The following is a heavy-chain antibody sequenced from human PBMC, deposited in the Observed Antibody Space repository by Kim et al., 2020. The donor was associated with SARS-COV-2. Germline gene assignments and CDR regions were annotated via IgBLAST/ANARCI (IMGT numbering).Heavy chain of an antibody. Sequence: LSLTCAASRFSFSSHIMSWVRQAPGKGLEWVSAITGSAIGTYYADSVKGRFTISRDDSKNTLYLQMNSLRVEDTAVYYCARRYCTNGVCYFFDYWGQ. CDR3: ARRYCTNGVCYFFDY. V-gene: IGHV3-23*01. CDR2: ITGSAIGT. J-gene: IGHJ4*02. D-gene: IGHD2-8*01. CDR1: RFSFSSHI.